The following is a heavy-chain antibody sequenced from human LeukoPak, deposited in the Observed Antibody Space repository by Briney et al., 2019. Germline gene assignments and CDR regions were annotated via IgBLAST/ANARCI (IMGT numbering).Heavy chain of an antibody. D-gene: IGHD7-27*01. V-gene: IGHV3-21*04. J-gene: IGHJ6*02. Sequence: MTGGSLRLSCAASGFTFSSYSMNWVRQAPGKGLEWVSSISSSSSYIYYADSVKGRFTISRDNAKNSLYLQMNNLRAEDTALYYCAKAPLGYYYYGMDVWGQGTTVTVSS. CDR3: AKAPLGYYYYGMDV. CDR2: ISSSSSYI. CDR1: GFTFSSYS.